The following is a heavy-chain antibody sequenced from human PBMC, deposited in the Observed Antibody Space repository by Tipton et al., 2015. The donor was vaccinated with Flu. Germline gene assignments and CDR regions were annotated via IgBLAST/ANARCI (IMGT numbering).Heavy chain of an antibody. Sequence: TLSLTCTVSGDSMRSDYFWAWIRQAPGKGLEWIGNIHYSGSPHYNPSLKSRVTITVDTSKNQFSLKVFSVTAADTAVYYCARGGLLWFGELSPGYFDYWGQGTLVTVSS. CDR2: IHYSGSP. CDR1: GDSMRSDYF. CDR3: ARGGLLWFGELSPGYFDY. D-gene: IGHD3-10*01. V-gene: IGHV4-38-2*02. J-gene: IGHJ4*02.